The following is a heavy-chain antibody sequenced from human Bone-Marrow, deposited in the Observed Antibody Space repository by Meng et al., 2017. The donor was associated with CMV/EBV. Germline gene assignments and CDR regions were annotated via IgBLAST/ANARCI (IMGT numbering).Heavy chain of an antibody. Sequence: GESLKISCAASGFTFSSYEMNWVRQAPGKGLEWVSYISSSGSTIYYADSVKGRFTISRDNAKNSLYLQMNSLRAEDTAVYYCASEVGRYCSSTSCYTGDYWGQGTLVTVSS. V-gene: IGHV3-48*03. CDR2: ISSSGSTI. D-gene: IGHD2-2*02. CDR1: GFTFSSYE. CDR3: ASEVGRYCSSTSCYTGDY. J-gene: IGHJ4*02.